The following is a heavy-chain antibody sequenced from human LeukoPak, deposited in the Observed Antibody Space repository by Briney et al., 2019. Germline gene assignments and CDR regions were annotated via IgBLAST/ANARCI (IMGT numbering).Heavy chain of an antibody. CDR2: ISSSSSYI. D-gene: IGHD6-6*01. CDR3: ATYSSSGLYYFDY. CDR1: GFTFSSYS. V-gene: IGHV3-21*01. J-gene: IGHJ4*02. Sequence: PGGSLRLSCAASGFTFSSYSMNWVRQAPGKGLEWVSSISSSSSYIYYADSVKGRFTISRDNAKISLYLQMNSLRAEDTAVYYCATYSSSGLYYFDYWGQGTLVTVSS.